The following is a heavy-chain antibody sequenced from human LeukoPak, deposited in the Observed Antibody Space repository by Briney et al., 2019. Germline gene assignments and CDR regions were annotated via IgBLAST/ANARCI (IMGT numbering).Heavy chain of an antibody. CDR1: GFTFDDYA. Sequence: GGSLRLSCAASGFTFDDYAMHWVRQAPGKGLEWVSGIRWNSGSIGYADSVKGRFTISRDNAKNSLYLQMNSLRAEDTALYYCAKDVRGYSSGWYVDAFDIWGQGTMVTVSS. V-gene: IGHV3-9*01. J-gene: IGHJ3*02. CDR3: AKDVRGYSSGWYVDAFDI. CDR2: IRWNSGSI. D-gene: IGHD6-19*01.